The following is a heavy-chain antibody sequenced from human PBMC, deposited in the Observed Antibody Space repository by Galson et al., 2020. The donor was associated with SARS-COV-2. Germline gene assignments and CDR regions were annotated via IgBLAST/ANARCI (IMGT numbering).Heavy chain of an antibody. J-gene: IGHJ4*02. CDR3: ARMIPAAALDY. V-gene: IGHV2-70*01. Sequence: DDDKYYSTSLKTRLTISKDTSKNQVVLTMTNMDPVDTATYYCARMIPAAALDYWGQGTLVTVSS. CDR2: DDDK. D-gene: IGHD2-2*01.